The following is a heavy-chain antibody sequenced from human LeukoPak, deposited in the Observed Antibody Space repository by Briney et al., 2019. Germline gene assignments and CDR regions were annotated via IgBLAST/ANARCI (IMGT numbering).Heavy chain of an antibody. CDR2: ISAYNGNT. Sequence: ASVKVSCKASGYTFTSYGISWVRQAPGQGLEWMGWISAYNGNTNYAQKLQGRVTMTTDTSTSTACMELRSLRSDDTAVYYCARDHYYGSGSYKGASYFDYWGQGTLVTVSS. J-gene: IGHJ4*02. CDR1: GYTFTSYG. CDR3: ARDHYYGSGSYKGASYFDY. D-gene: IGHD3-10*01. V-gene: IGHV1-18*01.